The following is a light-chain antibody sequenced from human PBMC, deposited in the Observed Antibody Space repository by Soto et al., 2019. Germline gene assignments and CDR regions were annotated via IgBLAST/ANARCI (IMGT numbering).Light chain of an antibody. V-gene: IGLV2-8*01. CDR3: SSYAGSPYYV. Sequence: QSALTQPPSASGSPGQSVTISCTGTSSDVGGYNYVSWYLQHPGTAPKLLFYEVTKRPSGVPDRFSGSKSGNTASLTVSGLQAEDEADYYCSSYAGSPYYVFGTGTKVTVL. CDR1: SSDVGGYNY. CDR2: EVT. J-gene: IGLJ1*01.